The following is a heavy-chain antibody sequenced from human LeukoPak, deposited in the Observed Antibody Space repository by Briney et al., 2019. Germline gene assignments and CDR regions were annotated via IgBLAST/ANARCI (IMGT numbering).Heavy chain of an antibody. Sequence: ETLSLTCTVSGGSISSYYWSWVRQAPGKGLEWVSVIYSGGSTNYADSVKGRFTISRDNSKNTLYLQMNSLRAEDTAVYYCARDGNLRGYNYGYDPFDIWGQGTMVTVSS. J-gene: IGHJ3*02. CDR2: IYSGGST. CDR3: ARDGNLRGYNYGYDPFDI. V-gene: IGHV3-66*01. CDR1: GGSISSYY. D-gene: IGHD5-18*01.